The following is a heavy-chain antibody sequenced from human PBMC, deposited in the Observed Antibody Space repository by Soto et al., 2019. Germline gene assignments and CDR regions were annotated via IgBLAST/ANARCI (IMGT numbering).Heavy chain of an antibody. J-gene: IGHJ4*02. CDR3: ARDCSSASCYYY. CDR1: GGSLSDQW. D-gene: IGHD2-2*01. V-gene: IGHV5-51*01. CDR2: VVLADSDA. Sequence: GESLQISCKGSGGSLSDQWIGWVRHTPDKGLEWIGFVVLADSDARYSPAFQGRFSISRDDDKNSLYLQMNSLRAEDTAVYYCARDCSSASCYYYWGQGTLVTVSS.